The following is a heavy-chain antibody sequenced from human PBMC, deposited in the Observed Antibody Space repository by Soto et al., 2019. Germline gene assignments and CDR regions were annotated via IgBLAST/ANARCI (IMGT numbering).Heavy chain of an antibody. J-gene: IGHJ5*02. V-gene: IGHV1-2*04. CDR2: INPNSGGT. Sequence: ASVKVSCKASGYTFTGYYMHWVRQAPGQGLEWMGLINPNSGGTNYAQKFQGWVTMTRDTSISTAYMELSRLRSDDTAVYYCARERGIAVAGTRNYWFDPWGQGTLVTVSS. CDR1: GYTFTGYY. CDR3: ARERGIAVAGTRNYWFDP. D-gene: IGHD6-19*01.